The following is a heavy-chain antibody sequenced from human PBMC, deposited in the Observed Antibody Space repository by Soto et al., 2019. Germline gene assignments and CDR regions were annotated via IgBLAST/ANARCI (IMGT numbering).Heavy chain of an antibody. CDR2: IYYSGST. CDR3: ASQYDFWSGYYNYYYYYMDV. D-gene: IGHD3-3*01. CDR1: GGSISSSSYY. J-gene: IGHJ6*03. V-gene: IGHV4-39*01. Sequence: SETLSLTCTVSGGSISSSSYYWGWIRQPPGKGLEWIGSIYYSGSTYYNPSLKSRVTISVDTSKNQFSLKLSSVTAADTAVYYCASQYDFWSGYYNYYYYYMDVWGKGTTVT.